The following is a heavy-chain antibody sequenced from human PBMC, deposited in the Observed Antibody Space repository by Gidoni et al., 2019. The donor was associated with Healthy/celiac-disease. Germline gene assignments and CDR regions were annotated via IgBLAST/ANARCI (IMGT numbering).Heavy chain of an antibody. V-gene: IGHV4-34*01. J-gene: IGHJ4*02. CDR2: INHSGST. CDR1: GGSFSGYY. CDR3: ARGLGLERRFGDY. D-gene: IGHD1-1*01. Sequence: QVQLQQWGAGLLKPSETLSLTCAVYGGSFSGYYWSWIRQPPGKGLEWIGEINHSGSTNYNPSLKSRVTISVDTSKNQFSLKLSSVTAADTAVYYCARGLGLERRFGDYWGQGTLVTVSS.